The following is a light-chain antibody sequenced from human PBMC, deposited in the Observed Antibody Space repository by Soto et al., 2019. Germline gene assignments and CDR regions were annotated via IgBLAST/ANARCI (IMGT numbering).Light chain of an antibody. CDR3: QQYNNWPPIT. CDR1: QGIGGY. J-gene: IGKJ5*01. CDR2: AAS. V-gene: IGKV1-9*01. Sequence: DIQLTQSPSFLSASVGDRVTITCRASQGIGGYLAWYQQKPGKAPKLLMCAASTLQSGVPSRFSGSGSGTEFTLTISSLQSEDFAVYFCQQYNNWPPITFGQGTRLEIK.